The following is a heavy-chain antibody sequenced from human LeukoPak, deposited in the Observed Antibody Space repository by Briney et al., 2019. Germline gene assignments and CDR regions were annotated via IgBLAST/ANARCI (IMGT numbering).Heavy chain of an antibody. CDR3: ARHLPAVAQIFDY. D-gene: IGHD6-19*01. CDR1: GGSISSSSYY. Sequence: PSETLSLTCTVSGGSISSSSYYWGWIRQPPGKGLEWIGSIYYSGSTYHNPSLKSRVTISVDTSKNQFSLKLSSVTAADTAVYYCARHLPAVAQIFDYWGQGTLVTVSS. CDR2: IYYSGST. V-gene: IGHV4-39*01. J-gene: IGHJ4*02.